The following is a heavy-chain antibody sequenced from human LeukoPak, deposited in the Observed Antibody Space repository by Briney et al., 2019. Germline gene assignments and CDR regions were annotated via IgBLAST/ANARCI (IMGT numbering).Heavy chain of an antibody. CDR1: GGTFSTHG. D-gene: IGHD5-24*01. CDR2: IIPISGIA. J-gene: IGHJ4*02. V-gene: IGHV1-69*13. Sequence: SVKVSCKASGGTFSTHGINWVRQAPGQGLEWVGKIIPISGIATYAQKFQDRVMITADESTSTAYMELSSLRSEDTAVYYCARVDRDDYNYGFDYWGQGTLVTVSS. CDR3: ARVDRDDYNYGFDY.